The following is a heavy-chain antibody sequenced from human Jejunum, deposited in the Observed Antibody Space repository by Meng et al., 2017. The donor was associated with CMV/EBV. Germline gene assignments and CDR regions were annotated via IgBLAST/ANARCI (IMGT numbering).Heavy chain of an antibody. CDR3: AGHSWGNFFDY. J-gene: IGHJ4*02. Sequence: SCAASGFDVKNNYMSWVRQTPGRGLEWVSLLYGGGATYYADSVRGRFTISRDNSKNTLYLQMISLRPEDTALYYCAGHSWGNFFDYWGQGTLVTVSS. D-gene: IGHD3-16*01. CDR1: GFDVKNNY. V-gene: IGHV3-66*02. CDR2: LYGGGAT.